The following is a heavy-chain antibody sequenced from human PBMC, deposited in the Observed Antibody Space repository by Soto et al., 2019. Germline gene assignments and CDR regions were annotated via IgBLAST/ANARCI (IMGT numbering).Heavy chain of an antibody. CDR1: GFTFSSYA. J-gene: IGHJ5*02. D-gene: IGHD4-4*01. V-gene: IGHV3-23*01. Sequence: SLRLSCAASGFTFSSYAMSWVRQAPGKGLEWVSAISGSGGSTYYADSVKGRFTISRDNSKNTLYLQMNSLRAEDTAVYYCARDVTVTTGNWFDPWGQGTLVTVSS. CDR3: ARDVTVTTGNWFDP. CDR2: ISGSGGST.